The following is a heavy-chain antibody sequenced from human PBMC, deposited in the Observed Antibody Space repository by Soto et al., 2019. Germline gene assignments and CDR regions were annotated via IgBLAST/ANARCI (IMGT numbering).Heavy chain of an antibody. CDR2: ISASGGST. CDR3: AQGESCSAGSCYSVDY. Sequence: EVQLLESGGGLVQPGGSLRLSCAASGFTFSTYAMTWVRQAPGKGLEWVSSISASGGSTYYADSVKGRFTIPRDNSRNTVYLQMNSLRAEDTSVYYCAQGESCSAGSCYSVDYGVQGTMVTVSS. V-gene: IGHV3-23*01. D-gene: IGHD2-15*01. CDR1: GFTFSTYA. J-gene: IGHJ4*02.